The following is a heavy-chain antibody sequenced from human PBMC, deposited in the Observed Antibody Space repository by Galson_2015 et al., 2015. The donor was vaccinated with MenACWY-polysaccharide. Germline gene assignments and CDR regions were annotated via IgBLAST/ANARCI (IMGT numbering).Heavy chain of an antibody. V-gene: IGHV4-61*02. CDR1: GGSISSDTPY. CDR3: ARESHP. CDR2: IYTSGST. J-gene: IGHJ5*02. Sequence: TCPDSGGSISSDTPYWSWIRQPAGKGLEWVGLIYTSGSTKYNPSLKSRVTISLDMSKNQFSLNLSSVTAADTAIYYCARESHPWGQGARVTVSS.